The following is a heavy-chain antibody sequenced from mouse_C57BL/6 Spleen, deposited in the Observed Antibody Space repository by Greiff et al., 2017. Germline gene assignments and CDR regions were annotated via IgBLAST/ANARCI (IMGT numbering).Heavy chain of an antibody. CDR1: GFTFGSYA. CDR3: ARGDSSGYGAMDY. J-gene: IGHJ4*01. Sequence: EVQLVESGGGLVKPGGSLKLSCAASGFTFGSYAMSWVRQTPEKRLEWVATISDGGSYTYYPDNVKGRFTISRDNAKNNLYLQMSHLKSEDTAMYYCARGDSSGYGAMDYWGQGTSVTVSS. V-gene: IGHV5-4*01. CDR2: ISDGGSYT. D-gene: IGHD3-2*02.